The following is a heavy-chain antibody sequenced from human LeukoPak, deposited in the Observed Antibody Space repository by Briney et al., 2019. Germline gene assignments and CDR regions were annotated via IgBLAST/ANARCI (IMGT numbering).Heavy chain of an antibody. CDR1: GGSISSSSYY. D-gene: IGHD2-15*01. V-gene: IGHV4-39*02. Sequence: SETLSLTCTVSGGSISSSSYYWGWIRQPPGKGLEWIGNIYYSGSTYYNPSLKSRVTISVDTSKNQFSLKLSSVTAADTAVYYCARDGGSTEFDYWGQGALVTVSS. J-gene: IGHJ4*02. CDR2: IYYSGST. CDR3: ARDGGSTEFDY.